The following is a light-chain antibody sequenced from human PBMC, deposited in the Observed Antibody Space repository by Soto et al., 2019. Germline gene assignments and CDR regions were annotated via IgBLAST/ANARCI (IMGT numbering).Light chain of an antibody. CDR1: SSNIGAGYD. V-gene: IGLV1-40*01. CDR2: GNS. CDR3: QSYDSSLSGWV. J-gene: IGLJ3*02. Sequence: QSVLTQPPSVSGAPGQRVTISCTGSSSNIGAGYDVHWYQQLPGTAPKLLIYGNSNRPSGVPDRFFGSKSGTSAFLAITGLQAEDEADYYCQSYDSSLSGWVFGGGTKLTVL.